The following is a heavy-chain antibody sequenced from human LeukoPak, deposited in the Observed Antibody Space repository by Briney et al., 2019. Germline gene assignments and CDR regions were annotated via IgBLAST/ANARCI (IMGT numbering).Heavy chain of an antibody. CDR3: ARHGGSWTFDY. CDR1: GGSFRGYY. Sequence: SETLSLTCGVYGGSFRGYYWSWIRQVPGKGLEWIGYIYNSGSTKYNPSLKSRVTISIDTSKNQFSLNLNSVTAADTALYYCARHGGSWTFDYWGQGSLVTVSS. CDR2: IYNSGST. V-gene: IGHV4-59*08. D-gene: IGHD6-13*01. J-gene: IGHJ4*02.